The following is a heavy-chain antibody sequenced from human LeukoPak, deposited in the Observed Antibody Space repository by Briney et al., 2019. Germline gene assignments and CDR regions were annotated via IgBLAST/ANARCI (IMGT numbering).Heavy chain of an antibody. J-gene: IGHJ4*02. V-gene: IGHV3-33*01. Sequence: GGSLRLSCAASGFTFSTYGMHWVRQAPGKGLEWVAVIWYDESNKYYADSVKGRFTISRDTSKNTLYLQMNSLRAEDTAVYYCARGGAYCGGDCSAYFDYWGQGTLVTVSP. CDR1: GFTFSTYG. D-gene: IGHD2-21*02. CDR2: IWYDESNK. CDR3: ARGGAYCGGDCSAYFDY.